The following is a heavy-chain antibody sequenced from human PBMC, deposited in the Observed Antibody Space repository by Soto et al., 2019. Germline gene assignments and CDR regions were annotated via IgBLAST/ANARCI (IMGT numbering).Heavy chain of an antibody. D-gene: IGHD2-15*01. V-gene: IGHV4-30-2*01. CDR2: IYHSGST. Sequence: QLQLQESGSGLVKPSQTLSLTCAVSGGSISSGGYSWSWIRQPPGKGLEWIGYIYHSGSTYYNPSIXSXVXIXXDRSKNQFSLKLSSVTAADTAVYYCARGEVVALGYWGQGTLVTVSS. J-gene: IGHJ4*02. CDR1: GGSISSGGYS. CDR3: ARGEVVALGY.